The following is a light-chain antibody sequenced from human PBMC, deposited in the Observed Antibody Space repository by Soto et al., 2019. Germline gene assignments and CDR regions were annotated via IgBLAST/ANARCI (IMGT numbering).Light chain of an antibody. V-gene: IGKV1-39*01. CDR3: QQTFSRPYT. J-gene: IGKJ2*01. Sequence: DIQMTQSPSSLSASVGDRVTITCRASQIVRSNLNWYQQKPGKVPELLIYAASTLQPGVPSRFXXXXSGTDFTLTVSSLQPEDFATYHCQQTFSRPYTFGQGTKLEIE. CDR1: QIVRSN. CDR2: AAS.